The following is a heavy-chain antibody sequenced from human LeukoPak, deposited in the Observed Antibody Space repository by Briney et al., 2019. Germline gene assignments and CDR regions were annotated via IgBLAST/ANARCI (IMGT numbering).Heavy chain of an antibody. Sequence: PGGALRLPCAASGFTFSISSMNWTRQAPGKGLEWVSSIRGDGTYIAYAESVKGRFTMSRDNAKNLLYLQMNSLRAEDTAVYYCARGVLPAAYVYWGQGGLVTVCS. CDR1: GFTFSISS. J-gene: IGHJ4*02. CDR3: ARGVLPAAYVY. V-gene: IGHV3-21*06. D-gene: IGHD2-2*01. CDR2: IRGDGTYI.